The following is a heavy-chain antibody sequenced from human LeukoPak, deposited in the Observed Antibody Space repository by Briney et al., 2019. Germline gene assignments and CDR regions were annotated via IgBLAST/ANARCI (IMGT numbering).Heavy chain of an antibody. CDR2: IYSGGST. CDR1: GFTVSSNY. D-gene: IGHD4/OR15-4a*01. V-gene: IGHV3-66*02. CDR3: ARDSPYGGADGFDS. Sequence: GGSLRLSCAASGFTVSSNYMSWVRQAPGKGPEWVSVIYSGGSTYYADSVKGRFTISRDNSKNTLYLQMYSLKTEDTALYYCARDSPYGGADGFDSWGQGTLVTVSS. J-gene: IGHJ4*02.